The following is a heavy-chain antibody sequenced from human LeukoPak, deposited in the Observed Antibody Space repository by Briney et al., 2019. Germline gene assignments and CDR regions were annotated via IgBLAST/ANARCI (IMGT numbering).Heavy chain of an antibody. D-gene: IGHD3-22*01. CDR1: GYSFTSYW. CDR2: IYPGGSDT. J-gene: IGHJ4*02. Sequence: GESLKISCKGSGYSFTSYWIGWVRQMPGKGLEWMGIIYPGGSDTRYSPSFQGQVTISADKSISTAYLQWSSLKASDTAMYYCARLSRYDSSDTSFDYWGQGTLVTVSS. V-gene: IGHV5-51*01. CDR3: ARLSRYDSSDTSFDY.